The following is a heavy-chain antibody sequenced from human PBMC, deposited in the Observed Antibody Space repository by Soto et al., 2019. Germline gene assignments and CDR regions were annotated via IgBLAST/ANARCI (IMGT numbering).Heavy chain of an antibody. J-gene: IGHJ4*02. D-gene: IGHD1-26*01. CDR2: IYYSGST. CDR1: GGSISSYY. V-gene: IGHV4-59*08. CDR3: ARRSSLSFDY. Sequence: QVQLQESGPGLVKPSETLSLTCTVSGGSISSYYWSWIRQPPGKGLEWIGYIYYSGSTNYNPSLKSRVTISVDTSKNQFSLKLSSVTAADTAVYYCARRSSLSFDYWGQGTLVTVSS.